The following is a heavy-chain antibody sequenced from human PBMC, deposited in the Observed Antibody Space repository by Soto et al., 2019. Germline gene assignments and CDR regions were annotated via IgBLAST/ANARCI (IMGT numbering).Heavy chain of an antibody. J-gene: IGHJ3*02. CDR1: GGSISSSSYY. Sequence: SETLSLTCTVSGGSISSSSYYWGWIRQPPGKGLEWIGSIYYSGSTNYNPSLKSRVTISVDTSKNQSSLKLSSVTAADTAVYYCARKDYYDSRVAFDIWGQGTMVTVSS. CDR3: ARKDYYDSRVAFDI. V-gene: IGHV4-39*07. D-gene: IGHD3-22*01. CDR2: IYYSGST.